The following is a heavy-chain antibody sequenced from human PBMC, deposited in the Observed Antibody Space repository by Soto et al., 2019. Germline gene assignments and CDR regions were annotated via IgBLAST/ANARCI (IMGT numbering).Heavy chain of an antibody. J-gene: IGHJ6*02. CDR3: ARTAAAGKYYYGMDV. CDR2: FYYTGST. Sequence: SETLSLTCTVSGGSVSSGNYYWSWIRQPPGKGLEWIGYFYYTGSTNYSPSFQGQVTISADKSISTAYLQWSSLKASDTAMYYCARTAAAGKYYYGMDVWGQGTTVTVSS. CDR1: GGSVSSGNYY. D-gene: IGHD6-13*01. V-gene: IGHV4-61*03.